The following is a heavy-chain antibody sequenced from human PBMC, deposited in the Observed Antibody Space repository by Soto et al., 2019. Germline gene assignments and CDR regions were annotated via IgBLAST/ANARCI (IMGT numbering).Heavy chain of an antibody. V-gene: IGHV3-23*01. CDR3: ARYRPGVRYYCMDV. Sequence: EVQLLESGGGLVQPGGSLRLSCVASGFTFSSYAIKWVRQAPGKGLEWVALIGESGTPTYYADSVKGRFTISRDNSGNTLFLEIYSLRAEDTAVYYCARYRPGVRYYCMDVWGQATTVTVSS. CDR1: GFTFSSYA. D-gene: IGHD5-18*01. CDR2: IGESGTPT. J-gene: IGHJ6*02.